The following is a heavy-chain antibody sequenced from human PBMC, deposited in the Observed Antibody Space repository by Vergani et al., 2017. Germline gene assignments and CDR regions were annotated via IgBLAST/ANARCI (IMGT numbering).Heavy chain of an antibody. CDR3: AVGDCSSTSCYGLVGYYYYYMDV. V-gene: IGHV4-59*01. D-gene: IGHD2-2*01. J-gene: IGHJ6*03. CDR1: GGSISSYY. Sequence: QVQLQESGPGLVKPSETLSLTCTVSGGSISSYYWSWIRQPPGKGLEWIGYIYYSGSTNYNPSLKSRVTISVDTSKNQFSLKLSSVTAADTAVYYCAVGDCSSTSCYGLVGYYYYYMDVWGKGTTVTVSS. CDR2: IYYSGST.